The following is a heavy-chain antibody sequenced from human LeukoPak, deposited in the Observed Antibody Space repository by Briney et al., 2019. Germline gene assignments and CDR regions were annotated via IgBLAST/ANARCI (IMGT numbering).Heavy chain of an antibody. V-gene: IGHV1-2*02. CDR3: ARNYYGSGSYSSWGDAFDI. D-gene: IGHD3-10*01. CDR2: INPNSGGT. Sequence: EASVKVSCKASGYTFTGYYMHWVRQAPGQGLEWMGWINPNSGGTNYAQKFQGRVTMTRDTSISTAYMELSRLRSDDTAVYYCARNYYGSGSYSSWGDAFDIWGQGTMVTVSS. J-gene: IGHJ3*02. CDR1: GYTFTGYY.